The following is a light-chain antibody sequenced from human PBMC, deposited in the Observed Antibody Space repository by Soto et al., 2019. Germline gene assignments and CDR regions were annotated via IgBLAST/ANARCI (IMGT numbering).Light chain of an antibody. V-gene: IGKV3-15*01. J-gene: IGKJ5*01. Sequence: EIVMTQSPATLSVSPGERATLSCRASQSVSGNLAWYQQKPGQAPRLLIYGASTRATGIPARFSGSGSGTGFTITISSLQSEDFAVYYCQQYNSWPPVTFGQGTRLEIK. CDR2: GAS. CDR1: QSVSGN. CDR3: QQYNSWPPVT.